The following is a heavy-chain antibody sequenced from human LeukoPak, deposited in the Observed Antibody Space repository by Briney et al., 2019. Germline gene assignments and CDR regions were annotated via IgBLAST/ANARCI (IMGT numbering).Heavy chain of an antibody. D-gene: IGHD3-22*01. Sequence: ASVKVSCKASGYTFTAYHMHWVRQAPGQGPEWMGWINPNSGGTNYAQKFQGRVTMTRDTSISTAYMEVSSLRSDDTAVYYCARSYSYDSSGYYGAKWGQGTLVTVSS. CDR2: INPNSGGT. CDR3: ARSYSYDSSGYYGAK. J-gene: IGHJ4*02. CDR1: GYTFTAYH. V-gene: IGHV1-2*02.